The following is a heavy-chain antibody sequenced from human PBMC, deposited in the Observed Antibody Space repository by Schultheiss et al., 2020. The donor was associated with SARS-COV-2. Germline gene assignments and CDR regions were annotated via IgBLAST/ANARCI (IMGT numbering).Heavy chain of an antibody. Sequence: SETLSLTCAVYGGSFSGYYWSWIRQPPGKGLEWIGSIYYSGSTYYNPSLKSRVTMSVDTSKNQFSLKLSSVTAADTAVYYCARVGASGWWDFDYWGQGTLVTVSS. V-gene: IGHV4-34*01. CDR2: IYYSGST. CDR3: ARVGASGWWDFDY. CDR1: GGSFSGYY. J-gene: IGHJ4*02. D-gene: IGHD6-19*01.